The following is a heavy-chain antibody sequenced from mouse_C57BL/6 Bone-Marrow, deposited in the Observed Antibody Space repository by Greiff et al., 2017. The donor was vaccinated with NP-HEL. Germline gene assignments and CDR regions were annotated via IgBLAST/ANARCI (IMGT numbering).Heavy chain of an antibody. J-gene: IGHJ1*03. D-gene: IGHD1-1*01. CDR2: IWSGGST. Sequence: VQLQESGPGLVQPSQSLSITCTVSGFSLTSYGVHWVRQSPGKGLGWLGVIWSGGSTDYNAAFISRLSISKDNSKSQVFFKMNSLQADDTAIYYCASQSLNYYGSSYWYFDVWGTGTTVTVSS. CDR1: GFSLTSYG. CDR3: ASQSLNYYGSSYWYFDV. V-gene: IGHV2-2*01.